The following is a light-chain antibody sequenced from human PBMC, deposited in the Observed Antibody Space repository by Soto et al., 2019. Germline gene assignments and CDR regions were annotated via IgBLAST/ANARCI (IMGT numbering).Light chain of an antibody. CDR3: CSYEGSSTTYV. J-gene: IGLJ1*01. CDR1: SSDGGSYNL. CDR2: EGS. Sequence: QSVLTQPASVSGSPGQSITISCTGTSSDGGSYNLVSWYQQHPGKAPKLMIYEGSKRPSGVSNRFYGSKSGNTASPTISGLQGADAADDYGCSYEGSSTTYVFGTGTKLTVL. V-gene: IGLV2-23*01.